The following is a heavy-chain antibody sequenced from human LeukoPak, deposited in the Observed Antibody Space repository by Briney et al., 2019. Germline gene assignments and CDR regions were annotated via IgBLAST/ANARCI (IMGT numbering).Heavy chain of an antibody. V-gene: IGHV3-48*01. CDR2: ISRSSSTI. D-gene: IGHD6-6*01. J-gene: IGHJ4*02. CDR1: GFTFSSYS. Sequence: QTGGSLRLSCAASGFTFSSYSMNWVRQAPGKGLEWVSYISRSSSTIYYADSVKGRFTISRDNAKNSLYLQMNSLRAEDTAVYYCARDGPLEYSSSYTGPDYWGQGTLVTVSS. CDR3: ARDGPLEYSSSYTGPDY.